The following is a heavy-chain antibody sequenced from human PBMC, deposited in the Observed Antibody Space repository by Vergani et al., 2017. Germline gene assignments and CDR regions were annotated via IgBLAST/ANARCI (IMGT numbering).Heavy chain of an antibody. CDR2: IWYDGSNK. J-gene: IGHJ2*01. CDR1: GFTFSSYG. Sequence: QVQLVESGGGVVQPGRSLRLSCAASGFTFSSYGMHWVRQAPGKGLEWVAVIWYDGSNKYYADSVKGRFTISRDNSKNTLYRQMNSLRAEDTAVYYCARGYSSGWYLTYFDLWGRGTLVTVSS. V-gene: IGHV3-33*01. CDR3: ARGYSSGWYLTYFDL. D-gene: IGHD6-19*01.